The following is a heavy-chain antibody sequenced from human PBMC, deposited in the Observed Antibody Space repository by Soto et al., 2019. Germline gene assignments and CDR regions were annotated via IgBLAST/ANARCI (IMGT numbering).Heavy chain of an antibody. J-gene: IGHJ4*02. CDR3: ARNSGPHPWDY. V-gene: IGHV4-39*01. CDR1: GGSISSSSYY. D-gene: IGHD6-19*01. CDR2: IYYSGST. Sequence: SETLSLTCTVSGGSISSSSYYWGWIRQPPGKGLEWIGSIYYSGSTYYNPSLKSRVTISVDTSKNQFSLKLSSVTAADTAVYYCARNSGPHPWDYWGQGTLVTVSS.